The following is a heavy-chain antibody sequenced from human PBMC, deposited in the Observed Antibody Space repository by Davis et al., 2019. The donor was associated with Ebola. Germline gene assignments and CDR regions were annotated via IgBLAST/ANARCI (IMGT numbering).Heavy chain of an antibody. J-gene: IGHJ5*02. V-gene: IGHV1-18*01. CDR3: ARDSRVGAPRWFDH. D-gene: IGHD1-26*01. CDR2: ISAHKGDT. CDR1: GYTFSTYG. Sequence: ASVKVSCKASGYTFSTYGFSWVRQAPGQGLEWMGWISAHKGDTKYAQKFQGRVVMTTDTSTSTAYMELRSLTSDDTAVYYCARDSRVGAPRWFDHWGQGTLVTVSS.